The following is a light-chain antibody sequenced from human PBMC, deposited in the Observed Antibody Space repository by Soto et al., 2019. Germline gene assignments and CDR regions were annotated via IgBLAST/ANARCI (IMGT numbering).Light chain of an antibody. CDR2: DAS. Sequence: DIQMTQSPSSLSASVGDRVTITCQASQDISNLLNWYQHKPGKAPQGLIYDASNLEAGVSSRFSGSGSGTDFTFTISSLQPEDIATYYCQQYDDLPRTFGQGTKVQIK. J-gene: IGKJ1*01. CDR3: QQYDDLPRT. CDR1: QDISNL. V-gene: IGKV1-33*01.